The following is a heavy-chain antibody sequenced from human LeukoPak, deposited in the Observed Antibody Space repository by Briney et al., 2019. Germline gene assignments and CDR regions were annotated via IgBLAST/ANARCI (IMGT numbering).Heavy chain of an antibody. CDR3: ASWYAFRGSYYFDY. V-gene: IGHV3-23*01. CDR1: GFTFSSYA. J-gene: IGHJ4*02. CDR2: ISGSGGST. D-gene: IGHD6-13*01. Sequence: GGSLRLSCAASGFTFSSYAMGWVRQAPGKGLEWVSAISGSGGSTYYADSVKGRFTISRDNSKNTLYLQMNSLRAEDTAVYHCASWYAFRGSYYFDYWGQGTLVTVSS.